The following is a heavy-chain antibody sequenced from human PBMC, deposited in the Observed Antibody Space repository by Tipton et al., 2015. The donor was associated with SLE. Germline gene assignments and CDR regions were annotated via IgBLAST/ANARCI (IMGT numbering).Heavy chain of an antibody. CDR2: IYYSGST. V-gene: IGHV4-31*03. J-gene: IGHJ4*02. CDR1: GGSISSGGYY. Sequence: TLSLTCTVSGGSISSGGYYWSWIRQHPGKGLEWIGYIYYSGSTYYNPSLKSRVTISVDTSKNQFSLKLSSVTAADTAVYYCARGVNYSDSSGYFLYFDYWGQGTLVTVSS. D-gene: IGHD3-22*01. CDR3: ARGVNYSDSSGYFLYFDY.